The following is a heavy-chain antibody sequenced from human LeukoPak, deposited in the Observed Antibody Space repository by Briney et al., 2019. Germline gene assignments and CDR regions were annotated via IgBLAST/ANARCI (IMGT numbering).Heavy chain of an antibody. Sequence: SETLSLTCVVYGGSFSGYYWSWIRQPPGKGLEWIGEINHSGSTNYNPSLKSRVTISVDTSKNQFSLKLSSVTAADTAVYYCARRGGNRGYWQWLPRFDFDYWGQGTLFTVSS. J-gene: IGHJ4*02. CDR3: ARRGGNRGYWQWLPRFDFDY. CDR1: GGSFSGYY. V-gene: IGHV4-34*01. CDR2: INHSGST. D-gene: IGHD6-19*01.